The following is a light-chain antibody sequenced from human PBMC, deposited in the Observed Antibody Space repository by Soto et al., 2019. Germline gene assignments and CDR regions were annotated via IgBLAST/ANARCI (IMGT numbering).Light chain of an antibody. CDR3: RSYAGGRTFEV. CDR2: EVS. V-gene: IGLV2-23*02. CDR1: SSDVGSYSL. Sequence: QSALTQPASVSGSPGQSITISCAGTSSDVGSYSLVPWYQQHPGKAPRLMIYEVSKRPSGLSNRFSGSKSGNTASLTISGLQAEDEAHYYFRSYAGGRTFEVFETGTKVTVL. J-gene: IGLJ1*01.